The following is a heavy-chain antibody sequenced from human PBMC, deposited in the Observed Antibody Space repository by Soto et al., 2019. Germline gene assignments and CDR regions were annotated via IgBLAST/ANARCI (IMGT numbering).Heavy chain of an antibody. J-gene: IGHJ4*02. D-gene: IGHD2-15*01. CDR3: ARDTGRDYGGNAMPFDY. Sequence: QVQLVESGGGVVQPGRSLRLSCAASGFTFGSYAMHWVRQAPGKGLEWLAVISHDGSKEHYPDSVKDRFAITRNNSKNTPYLQMNSLRAEDTAFYYCARDTGRDYGGNAMPFDYWGEGTLVAVSS. CDR2: ISHDGSKE. CDR1: GFTFGSYA. V-gene: IGHV3-30*09.